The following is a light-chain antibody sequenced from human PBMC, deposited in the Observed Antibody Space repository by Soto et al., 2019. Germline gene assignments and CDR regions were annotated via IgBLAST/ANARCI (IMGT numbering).Light chain of an antibody. CDR1: SSNIGSNY. J-gene: IGLJ3*02. CDR3: AAWDDSLSGLV. V-gene: IGLV1-47*01. Sequence: QSVLTQPHSASGTPGQRVTISCSGSSSNIGSNYVYWYQQLPGTAPKLLIYRNNQRPSGVPDRFSGSKSGTSGSLAISGLRSEDEADYYGAAWDDSLSGLVFGGGTKLTVL. CDR2: RNN.